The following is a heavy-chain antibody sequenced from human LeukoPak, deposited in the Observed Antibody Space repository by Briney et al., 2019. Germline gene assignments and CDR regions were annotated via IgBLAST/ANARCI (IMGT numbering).Heavy chain of an antibody. Sequence: GGSLRLSCAASGFSFNDYSISWIRQAPGKGLEWLSYITSSGTTTYCADSMMGRFTISRDNAKNSLYLQMNSLRAEDTAVYYCAMGLSAAILGGFDYWGQGTLVTVSS. D-gene: IGHD2-2*01. CDR1: GFSFNDYS. CDR2: ITSSGTTT. V-gene: IGHV3-11*01. J-gene: IGHJ4*02. CDR3: AMGLSAAILGGFDY.